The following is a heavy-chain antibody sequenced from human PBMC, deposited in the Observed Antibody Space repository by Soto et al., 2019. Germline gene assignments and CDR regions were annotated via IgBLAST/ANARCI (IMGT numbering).Heavy chain of an antibody. CDR3: AKDLHGTYYYDSSGYYSGAFDI. Sequence: QVQLVESGGGVVQPGRSLRLSCAASGFTFSSYGMHWVRQAPGKGLEWVAVISYDGSNKYYVDSVKGRFTISRDNSKNTLYLQMNSLRAEDTAVYYCAKDLHGTYYYDSSGYYSGAFDIWGQGTMVTVSS. CDR2: ISYDGSNK. V-gene: IGHV3-30*18. CDR1: GFTFSSYG. D-gene: IGHD3-22*01. J-gene: IGHJ3*02.